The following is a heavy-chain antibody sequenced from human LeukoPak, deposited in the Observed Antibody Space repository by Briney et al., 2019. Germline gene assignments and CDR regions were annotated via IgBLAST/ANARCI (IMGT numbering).Heavy chain of an antibody. J-gene: IGHJ5*02. CDR2: INAGNDNT. CDR1: GYTFTSYA. V-gene: IGHV1-3*01. Sequence: GASVKVSCKASGYTFTSYAMHWVRQAPGQRLEWMGWINAGNDNTKYSQKFQGRVTITRDTSASTAYMDLSSLRSEDTAVYYCARDLGYCTGGICYPNWFDPWGQGTLVTVSS. CDR3: ARDLGYCTGGICYPNWFDP. D-gene: IGHD2-8*02.